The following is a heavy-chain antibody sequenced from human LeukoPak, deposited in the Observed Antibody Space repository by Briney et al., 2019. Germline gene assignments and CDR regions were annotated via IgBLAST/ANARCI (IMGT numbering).Heavy chain of an antibody. V-gene: IGHV3-33*01. J-gene: IGHJ4*02. D-gene: IGHD1-20*01. Sequence: GGSLRLSCAASGFFFSSYGMHWVRLAPGKGLEWVALIWYDGSNKYYADSVKGRFTISRDNSKNTLSLQMNSLRAEDTAVYYCARAHYNWNEPPFDSWGQGTLVTVSS. CDR3: ARAHYNWNEPPFDS. CDR2: IWYDGSNK. CDR1: GFFFSSYG.